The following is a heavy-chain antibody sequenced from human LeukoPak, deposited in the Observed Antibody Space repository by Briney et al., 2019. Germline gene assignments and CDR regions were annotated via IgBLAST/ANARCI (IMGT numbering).Heavy chain of an antibody. D-gene: IGHD6-19*01. CDR1: GFTFSSSG. Sequence: GRSLRLSCAASGFTFSSSGMHWVRQAPGKGLEWVAVIWYDGSNKYYADSVKGRFTISRDNSKNTLYLQMNSLRAEDTAVYYCARDRGIAVAGPKRVHYFDSWGQGTLVTVSS. CDR2: IWYDGSNK. J-gene: IGHJ4*02. CDR3: ARDRGIAVAGPKRVHYFDS. V-gene: IGHV3-33*01.